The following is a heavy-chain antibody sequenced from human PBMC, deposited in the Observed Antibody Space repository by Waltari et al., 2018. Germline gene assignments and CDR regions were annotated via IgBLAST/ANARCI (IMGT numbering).Heavy chain of an antibody. D-gene: IGHD3-22*01. Sequence: QVQLQESGPGLVKPSETLSLTCTVSGGSISSYYWRWIRQPPGKGLEWIGYIYYSGSTNYNPSLKRRVTISVDTSKNQFSLKLSSVTAADTAVYYWARGNYYDSSGYYWSYYYGMDVWGQGTTVTVSS. V-gene: IGHV4-59*01. CDR3: ARGNYYDSSGYYWSYYYGMDV. J-gene: IGHJ6*02. CDR2: IYYSGST. CDR1: GGSISSYY.